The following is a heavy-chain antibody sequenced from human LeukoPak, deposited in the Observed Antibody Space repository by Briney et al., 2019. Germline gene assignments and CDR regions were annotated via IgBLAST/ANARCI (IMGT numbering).Heavy chain of an antibody. CDR3: ARALPYYDSSGYQDY. CDR2: KRYDGTNE. J-gene: IGHJ4*02. Sequence: GGSLRLSCVASGFTFRNYGMHWVRQAPGRGLEWVAFKRYDGTNEDYADSVKGRFTISRDNSKNTVSLQMNSLRTDDTAVYYCARALPYYDSSGYQDYWGQGTLVTVSS. CDR1: GFTFRNYG. D-gene: IGHD3-22*01. V-gene: IGHV3-30*02.